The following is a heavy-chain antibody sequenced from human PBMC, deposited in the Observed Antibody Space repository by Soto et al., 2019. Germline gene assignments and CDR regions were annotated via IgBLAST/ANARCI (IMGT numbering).Heavy chain of an antibody. CDR3: AKDSDIVVVPAAMPNFDY. J-gene: IGHJ4*02. V-gene: IGHV3-23*01. Sequence: GGSLRLSCAASGFTFSSYAMSWVRQAPGKGLEWVSAISGSGGSTYYADSVKGRFTISRDNSKNTLYLQMNSLRAEDTAVYYCAKDSDIVVVPAAMPNFDYWGQGTLVTVSS. D-gene: IGHD2-2*01. CDR1: GFTFSSYA. CDR2: ISGSGGST.